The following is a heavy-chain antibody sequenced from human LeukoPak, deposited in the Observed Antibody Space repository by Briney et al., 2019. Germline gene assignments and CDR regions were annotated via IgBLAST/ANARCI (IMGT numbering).Heavy chain of an antibody. Sequence: GGSLRLSCAASGFTFSSYSMNWVRQAPGKGLEWVSYISSSGTTIYYADSVKGRFTTSRDNAKNSLYLQMNSLRDEDTAVYYCARDMTAAGHYFDYWGQGTLVTDSS. V-gene: IGHV3-48*02. CDR1: GFTFSSYS. J-gene: IGHJ4*02. D-gene: IGHD6-13*01. CDR2: ISSSGTTI. CDR3: ARDMTAAGHYFDY.